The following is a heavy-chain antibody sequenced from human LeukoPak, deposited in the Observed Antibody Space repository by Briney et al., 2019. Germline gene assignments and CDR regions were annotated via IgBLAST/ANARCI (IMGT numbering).Heavy chain of an antibody. Sequence: GGSLRLSCAASGFTFSSYAMSWVRQAPGKGLEWVSAISGSGGSTYYADSAKGRFTISRDNSKNMLYLQVNSLRVEDTAVYYCASQPCSGGTCYFDYWGQGTLVTVSS. CDR2: ISGSGGST. CDR1: GFTFSSYA. CDR3: ASQPCSGGTCYFDY. J-gene: IGHJ4*01. D-gene: IGHD2-15*01. V-gene: IGHV3-23*01.